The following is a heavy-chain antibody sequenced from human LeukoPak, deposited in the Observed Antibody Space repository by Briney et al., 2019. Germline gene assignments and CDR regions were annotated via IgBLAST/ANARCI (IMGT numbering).Heavy chain of an antibody. J-gene: IGHJ6*03. CDR1: GFPFGDYG. V-gene: IGHV3-20*04. Sequence: GGSLRLSCAASGFPFGDYGMSWVRQAPGKGLEWVSAINWKGVITGYADSVKGRFTISRDNAKDSLFLQMNSLRAEDTALYYCAREIGPPYHYFDNSDYYNYYMDVWGKGTTVTVSS. CDR2: INWKGVIT. CDR3: AREIGPPYHYFDNSDYYNYYMDV. D-gene: IGHD3-22*01.